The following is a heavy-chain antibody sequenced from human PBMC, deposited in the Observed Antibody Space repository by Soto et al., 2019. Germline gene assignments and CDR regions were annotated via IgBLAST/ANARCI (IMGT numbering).Heavy chain of an antibody. CDR1: GFTFSSYG. Sequence: QVQLVESGGGVVQPGRSLRLSCAASGFTFSSYGMHWVRRAPGKGLEWVAVIWYDGSNKYYADSVKGRFTISRDNSKNTLYLQMNSLRAEDTAVYYCAREGGWVIAVAGTAQFSKYGMDVWGQGTTVTVSS. D-gene: IGHD6-19*01. CDR2: IWYDGSNK. V-gene: IGHV3-33*01. CDR3: AREGGWVIAVAGTAQFSKYGMDV. J-gene: IGHJ6*02.